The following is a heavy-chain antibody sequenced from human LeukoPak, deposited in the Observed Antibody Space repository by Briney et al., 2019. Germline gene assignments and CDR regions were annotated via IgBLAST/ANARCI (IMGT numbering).Heavy chain of an antibody. Sequence: GGSLRLSCAASGFTFSSCGMHWVRQAPGKGLEWVAVISNDGRNKFYADSVKGRFTISRDNSKNTLYLQMNSLRAEDTAVYYCAKDARYSSGWLDWFDPWGQGTLVTVSS. CDR1: GFTFSSCG. J-gene: IGHJ5*02. CDR2: ISNDGRNK. D-gene: IGHD6-19*01. CDR3: AKDARYSSGWLDWFDP. V-gene: IGHV3-30*18.